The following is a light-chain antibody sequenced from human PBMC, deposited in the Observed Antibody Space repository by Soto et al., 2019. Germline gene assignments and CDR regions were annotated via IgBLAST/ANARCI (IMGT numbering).Light chain of an antibody. CDR3: QQSYRTPPIT. CDR1: QSISSY. CDR2: AAP. J-gene: IGKJ5*01. V-gene: IGKV1-39*01. Sequence: DIQVTQSPSSLSASVGDRVTITCRASQSISSYLNWYQQKPGKAPKLLIYAAPSLQSGVPSRFSGSGSGTDSTLTISSLQPEDFATYYCQQSYRTPPITFGQGTRLEIK.